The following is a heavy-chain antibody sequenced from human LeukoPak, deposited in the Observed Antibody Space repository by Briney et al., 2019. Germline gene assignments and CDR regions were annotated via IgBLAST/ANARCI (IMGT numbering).Heavy chain of an antibody. J-gene: IGHJ4*02. CDR2: ISSSSSYI. CDR3: ARGVAVAGSNFDS. CDR1: GFTFSSFT. Sequence: PGGSLQLSLTASGFTFSSFTMNGFRQAPGKGVEWFSSISSSSSYIYYADSVKGRFTISRDNAKNSLYLQMNSVRAEDTAVYYCARGVAVAGSNFDSWGQGTLVTVSS. D-gene: IGHD6-19*01. V-gene: IGHV3-21*01.